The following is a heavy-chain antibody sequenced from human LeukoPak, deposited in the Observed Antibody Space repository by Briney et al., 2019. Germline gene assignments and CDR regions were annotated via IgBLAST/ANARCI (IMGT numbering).Heavy chain of an antibody. D-gene: IGHD5-12*01. CDR1: GFTFSDYS. CDR3: ARDHRYAFDN. J-gene: IGHJ4*02. V-gene: IGHV3-48*04. Sequence: GGSLRLSRAAPGFTFSDYSMNWVRQAPGKGLEWISYVGIGSGNTKYADSVKGRFTISGDSAKNSVFLQMNSLRVEDTAVYYCARDHRYAFDNWGQGTLVTVSS. CDR2: VGIGSGNT.